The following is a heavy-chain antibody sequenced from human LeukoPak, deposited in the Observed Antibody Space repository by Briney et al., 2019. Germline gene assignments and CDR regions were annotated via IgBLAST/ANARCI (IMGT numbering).Heavy chain of an antibody. CDR2: IYYSGST. J-gene: IGHJ5*02. CDR3: ARHSSWFDP. V-gene: IGHV4-59*01. D-gene: IGHD6-13*01. Sequence: SETLSLTCTVSGGSISSYYWSWIRQPPGKGLERIGYIYYSGSTNYNPSLKSRVTISVDTSKDQFSLKLTSVTAADTAVYYCARHSSWFDPWGLGTLVTVSS. CDR1: GGSISSYY.